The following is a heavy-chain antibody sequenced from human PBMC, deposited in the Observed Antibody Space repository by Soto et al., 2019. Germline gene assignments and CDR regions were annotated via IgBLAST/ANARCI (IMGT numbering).Heavy chain of an antibody. Sequence: EVQLSESGGGLVQPGGSLRLSCAASGFTLSSYSMGWVRQAPGKGLEWVSAISGRDDSTNYADSVGGRFSISRDNSKNTLYLQMSSLRGEDTATDGCAKRALSYAGEVDNWGQGTLVTVSS. CDR2: ISGRDDST. V-gene: IGHV3-23*01. J-gene: IGHJ4*02. D-gene: IGHD2-21*01. CDR1: GFTLSSYS. CDR3: AKRALSYAGEVDN.